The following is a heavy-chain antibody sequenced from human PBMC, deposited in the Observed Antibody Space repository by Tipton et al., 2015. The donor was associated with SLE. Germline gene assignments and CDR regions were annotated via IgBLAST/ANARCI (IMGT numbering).Heavy chain of an antibody. CDR1: GGSFSRGGYY. V-gene: IGHV4-31*03. D-gene: IGHD3-16*01. CDR3: ARVDDSRGSYTAYYFDY. CDR2: TSYGGST. J-gene: IGHJ4*02. Sequence: TLSLTCTVSGGSFSRGGYYWTWIRQLPGKGLEWIGYTSYGGSTYYSPSLKSRVTISVDTSNNQFSLNLRSVTAADTAVYFCARVDDSRGSYTAYYFDYWGQGVLVTVSA.